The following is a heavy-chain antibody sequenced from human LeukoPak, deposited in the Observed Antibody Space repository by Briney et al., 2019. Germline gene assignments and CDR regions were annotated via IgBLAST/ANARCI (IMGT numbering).Heavy chain of an antibody. CDR1: GDSVSSDSVT. Sequence: QVQLQQSGPGLVEPSQTLSLTCAISGDSVSSDSVTWNWIRQSPSRGLEWRGRTYYRSKWYNDYAVSVKSRIIFNPDTSKNQFSLQLNSVTPDDTAVYYCARRGAKAAFDYWGQGTLVTVSS. CDR2: TYYRSKWYN. D-gene: IGHD6-25*01. J-gene: IGHJ4*02. CDR3: ARRGAKAAFDY. V-gene: IGHV6-1*01.